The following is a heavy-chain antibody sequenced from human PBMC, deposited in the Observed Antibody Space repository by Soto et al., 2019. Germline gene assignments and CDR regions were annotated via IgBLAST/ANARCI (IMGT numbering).Heavy chain of an antibody. CDR3: ARVRAAGGVQSRYYYYYGMDV. Sequence: CGRRISKTQRKGLEWIGEINHSGSTNYNPSLKSRVTISVDTSKNQFSLKLSSVTAADTAVYYCARVRAAGGVQSRYYYYYGMDVWGQGTTVTVSS. V-gene: IGHV4-34*01. J-gene: IGHJ6*02. CDR2: INHSGST. CDR1: C. D-gene: IGHD6-13*01.